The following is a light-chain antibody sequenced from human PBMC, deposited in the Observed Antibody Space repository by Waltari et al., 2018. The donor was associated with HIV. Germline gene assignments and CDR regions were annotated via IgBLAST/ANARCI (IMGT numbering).Light chain of an antibody. V-gene: IGLV3-19*01. CDR3: HSRDSSGYHVV. J-gene: IGLJ2*01. Sequence: SSNLTQDASVSVALGQTVRITCQGDSLRSYYASWYQQKPGQAPVVVFFGRNNRPSGIPDRFAGASSGNTASLTITGAQAEGEADYYCHSRDSSGYHVVFGGGTKVTVL. CDR1: SLRSYY. CDR2: GRN.